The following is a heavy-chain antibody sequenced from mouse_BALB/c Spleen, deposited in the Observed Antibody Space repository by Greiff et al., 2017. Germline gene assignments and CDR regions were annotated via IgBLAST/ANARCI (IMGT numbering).Heavy chain of an antibody. D-gene: IGHD3-2*01. CDR1: GYAFTNYL. Sequence: QVQLKESGAELVRPGTSVKVSCKASGYAFTNYLIEWVKQRPGQGLEWIGVINPGSGGTNYNEKFKGKATLTADKSSSTAYMQLSSLTSDDSAVYFCARSRQLGLPLFAYWGQGTLVTVSA. CDR3: ARSRQLGLPLFAY. V-gene: IGHV1-54*01. CDR2: INPGSGGT. J-gene: IGHJ3*01.